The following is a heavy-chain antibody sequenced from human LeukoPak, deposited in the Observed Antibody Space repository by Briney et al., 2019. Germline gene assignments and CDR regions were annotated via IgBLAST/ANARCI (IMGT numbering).Heavy chain of an antibody. Sequence: QPGGSLTLSCAASGFTFSSYWMHWVRQAPGKGLVWVSRINSDGRTTTYADSARVRFTISRDNAKHTLYLQMNSLRAEDTSVYYCAREYSSWFDYWGQGTLVSVSS. CDR2: INSDGRTT. CDR3: AREYSSWFDY. V-gene: IGHV3-74*01. D-gene: IGHD6-6*01. CDR1: GFTFSSYW. J-gene: IGHJ4*02.